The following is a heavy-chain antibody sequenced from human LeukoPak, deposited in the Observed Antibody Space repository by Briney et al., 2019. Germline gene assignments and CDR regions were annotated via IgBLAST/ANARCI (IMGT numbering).Heavy chain of an antibody. CDR2: ISAYNGNT. CDR3: ARDFYSNYDYYYYGMDV. V-gene: IGHV1-18*01. CDR1: GGTFSSYA. D-gene: IGHD4-11*01. Sequence: ASVKVSCKASGGTFSSYAISWVRQAPGQGLEWMGLISAYNGNTNYAQKLQGRVTMTTDTSTSTAYMELRSLRSDDTAVYYCARDFYSNYDYYYYGMDVWGQGTTVTVSS. J-gene: IGHJ6*02.